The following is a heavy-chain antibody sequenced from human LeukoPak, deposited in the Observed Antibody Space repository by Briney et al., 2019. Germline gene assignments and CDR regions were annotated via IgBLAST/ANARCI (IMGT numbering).Heavy chain of an antibody. CDR1: GFTFSSYS. V-gene: IGHV3-21*01. D-gene: IGHD4-11*01. Sequence: GGSLRLSCAASGFTFSSYSMNWVRQAPGKGLEWVSSISSSSSYIYYADSVKGRFTISRDNAKNSLYLQMNSLRAEDTAVYYCARQPWNDYSNPPFDYWGQGTLVTASS. CDR3: ARQPWNDYSNPPFDY. J-gene: IGHJ4*02. CDR2: ISSSSSYI.